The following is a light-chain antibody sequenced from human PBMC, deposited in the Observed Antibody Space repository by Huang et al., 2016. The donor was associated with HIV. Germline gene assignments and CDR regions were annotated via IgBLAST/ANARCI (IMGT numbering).Light chain of an antibody. Sequence: VVMTQSPATLSVSPGERATLSCRASHSASTNLAWYQHRPAQAPTLLIYGASTRATGIAPRFRGSGCGTEFTLTISSLQSEDFAVDYCQQYNDWPPLTFGGGTKVEIK. V-gene: IGKV3-15*01. CDR2: GAS. CDR1: HSASTN. J-gene: IGKJ4*01. CDR3: QQYNDWPPLT.